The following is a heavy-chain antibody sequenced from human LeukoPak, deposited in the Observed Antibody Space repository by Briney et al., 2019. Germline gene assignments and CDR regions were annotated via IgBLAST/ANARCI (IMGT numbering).Heavy chain of an antibody. V-gene: IGHV4-31*03. Sequence: SETLSLTCTVSGGSISSGGYYWSWIRQHPGKGLEWIGYIYYSGSTYYNPSLKSRVTISVDKSNNHFSLKVNSVTAADTAVYYCARHDYGDSISGLNHWGQGTLVTVSS. CDR1: GGSISSGGYY. D-gene: IGHD4-17*01. CDR2: IYYSGST. J-gene: IGHJ5*02. CDR3: ARHDYGDSISGLNH.